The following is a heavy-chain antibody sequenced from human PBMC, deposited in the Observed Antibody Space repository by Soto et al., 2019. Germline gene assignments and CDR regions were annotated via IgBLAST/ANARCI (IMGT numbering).Heavy chain of an antibody. D-gene: IGHD3-10*01. CDR1: GFTFSSYA. Sequence: GGSLRLSCAASGFTFSSYAISWVRQAPGKGLEWVSAISGSGGSTYYADSVKGRFTISRDNSKNTLYLQMNSLRAEDTAVYYCAKLVYKVRSYFHDWGQGTLVTVSS. J-gene: IGHJ4*02. V-gene: IGHV3-23*01. CDR2: ISGSGGST. CDR3: AKLVYKVRSYFHD.